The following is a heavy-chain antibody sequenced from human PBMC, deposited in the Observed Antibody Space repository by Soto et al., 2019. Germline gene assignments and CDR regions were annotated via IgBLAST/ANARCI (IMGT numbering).Heavy chain of an antibody. D-gene: IGHD3-9*01. CDR1: GFTFSGYG. CDR2: ISYDGSNK. J-gene: IGHJ4*02. CDR3: AKDPDYDILTGYSDY. V-gene: IGHV3-30*18. Sequence: QVQLVESGGGVVQPGRSLRLSCAASGFTFSGYGMHWVRQAPGKGLEWVAVISYDGSNKYYADSVKGRFTISRDNSKNTLYLQMNSLRAEDTAVYYCAKDPDYDILTGYSDYWGQGTLVTVSS.